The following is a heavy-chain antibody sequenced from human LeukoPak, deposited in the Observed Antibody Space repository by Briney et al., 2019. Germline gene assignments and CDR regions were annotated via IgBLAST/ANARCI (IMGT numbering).Heavy chain of an antibody. CDR1: GDSISSHY. D-gene: IGHD2-8*01. Sequence: PSETLSLTCTVSGDSISSHYWSWIRQPPDKRLELIGYMDYSGSTNYNPSLKSRVTISVDSSKKQFYLKLTSVTAADTAVYYCARVADLYLFAFDIWGHGTMVTVSS. CDR3: ARVADLYLFAFDI. J-gene: IGHJ3*02. CDR2: MDYSGST. V-gene: IGHV4-59*11.